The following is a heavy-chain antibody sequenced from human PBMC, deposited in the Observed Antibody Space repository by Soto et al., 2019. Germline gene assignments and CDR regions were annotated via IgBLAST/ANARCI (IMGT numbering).Heavy chain of an antibody. CDR2: IYPGDSDT. CDR3: ARLLLGYCSGGSCYYYYGMDV. J-gene: IGHJ6*02. Sequence: GESLKISCKGSGYSFTSYWIGWVRQMPGKGLEWMGIIYPGDSDTRYSPSFQGQVTISADKSISTPYLQWSSLKASDTAMYYCARLLLGYCSGGSCYYYYGMDVWGQGTTVTVSS. CDR1: GYSFTSYW. V-gene: IGHV5-51*01. D-gene: IGHD2-15*01.